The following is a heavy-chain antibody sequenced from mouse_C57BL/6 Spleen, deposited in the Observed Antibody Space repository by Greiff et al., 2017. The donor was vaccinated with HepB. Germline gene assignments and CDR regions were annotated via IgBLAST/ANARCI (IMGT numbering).Heavy chain of an antibody. V-gene: IGHV1-15*01. J-gene: IGHJ3*01. CDR2: IDPETGGT. CDR3: TRDYYGRSSWFAY. CDR1: GYTFTDYE. D-gene: IGHD1-1*01. Sequence: VKLVESGAELVRPGASVTLSCKASGYTFTDYEMHWVKQTPVHGLEWIGAIDPETGGTAYNQKFKGKAILTADKSSSTAYMELRSLTSEDSAVYYCTRDYYGRSSWFAYWGQGTLVTVSA.